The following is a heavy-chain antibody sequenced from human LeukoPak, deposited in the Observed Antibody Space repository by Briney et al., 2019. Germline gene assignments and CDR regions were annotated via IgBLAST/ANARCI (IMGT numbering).Heavy chain of an antibody. CDR3: ATHSFREWSRAFSI. CDR2: IYYSGST. D-gene: IGHD3-3*01. Sequence: PSETLSLTCTGSGGSISTYFRSWMRQPPGKGLEWIGYIYYSGSTKYNPSLKSRVTISVDTSKNQFSLKMSSVTAAGTAVYYRATHSFREWSRAFSIWGQGTMVTVSS. J-gene: IGHJ3*02. V-gene: IGHV4-59*08. CDR1: GGSISTYF.